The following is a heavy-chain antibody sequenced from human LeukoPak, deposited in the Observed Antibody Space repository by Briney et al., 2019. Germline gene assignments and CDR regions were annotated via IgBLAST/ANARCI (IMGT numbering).Heavy chain of an antibody. CDR2: IYYSGST. D-gene: IGHD3-3*01. V-gene: IGHV4-59*01. Sequence: NSSETLSLTCTVSGGSISSYYWSWIRQPPGKGLEWIGYIYYSGSTNYNPSLKSRVTISVDTSKNQFSLKLSSVTAADTAVYYCARVGPDSDFWSGYSPFDYWGQGTLVTVSP. J-gene: IGHJ4*02. CDR1: GGSISSYY. CDR3: ARVGPDSDFWSGYSPFDY.